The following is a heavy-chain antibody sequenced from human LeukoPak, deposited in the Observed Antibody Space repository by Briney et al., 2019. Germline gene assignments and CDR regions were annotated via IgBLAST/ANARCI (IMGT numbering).Heavy chain of an antibody. CDR2: IIPIFGTA. V-gene: IGHV1-69*13. D-gene: IGHD3-22*01. Sequence: SVKVSCKASGYTFTSYYMHWVRQAPGQGLEWMGGIIPIFGTANYAQKFQGRVTITADESTSTAYMELSSLRSEDTAVYYCATSYDSSGYYGHFDYWGQGTLVTVSS. CDR1: GYTFTSYY. J-gene: IGHJ4*02. CDR3: ATSYDSSGYYGHFDY.